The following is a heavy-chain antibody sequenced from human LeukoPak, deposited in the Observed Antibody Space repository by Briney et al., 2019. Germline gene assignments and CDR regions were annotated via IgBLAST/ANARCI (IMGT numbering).Heavy chain of an antibody. D-gene: IGHD3-10*01. CDR1: GGSFSGYY. CDR3: ARHQKDWNYVVYYGSGSYYFFFDY. J-gene: IGHJ4*02. V-gene: IGHV4-34*01. CDR2: INHSGST. Sequence: SETLSLTCAVYGGSFSGYYWSWIRQPPGKGLEWIGEINHSGSTNYNPSLESRVTISVDTSKIQFSLKLSSVTAADTAVYYCARHQKDWNYVVYYGSGSYYFFFDYWGQGTLVTVSS.